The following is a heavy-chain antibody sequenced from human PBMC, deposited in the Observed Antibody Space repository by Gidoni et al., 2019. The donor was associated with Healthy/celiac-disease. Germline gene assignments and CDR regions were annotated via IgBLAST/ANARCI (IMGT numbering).Heavy chain of an antibody. CDR1: GDRVSSTSAA. D-gene: IGHD4-17*01. J-gene: IGHJ4*02. Sequence: QVQLQQSGPGLVKPSQTLSLTCAISGDRVSSTSAAWNWIRQSPSRGLEWLGRTYYRSKWYNDYAVSVKSRITINPDTSKNQFSLQLNSVTPEDTAVYYCARDRAEDYGDWYYFDYWGQGTLVTVSS. CDR2: TYYRSKWYN. CDR3: ARDRAEDYGDWYYFDY. V-gene: IGHV6-1*01.